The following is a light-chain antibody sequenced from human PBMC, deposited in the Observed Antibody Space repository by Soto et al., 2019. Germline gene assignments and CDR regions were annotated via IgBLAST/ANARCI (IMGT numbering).Light chain of an antibody. Sequence: DIVMTQSPDSLAVSLGERATINCKSSQSVLYSSNNKNYLAWYQQKPGQPPKLLIYWASTRESGVPDRFSGSGSGTDFTLTISSLQAEDVAVYYCQQYYSTPRTFGQGTMVEIK. V-gene: IGKV4-1*01. J-gene: IGKJ1*01. CDR2: WAS. CDR3: QQYYSTPRT. CDR1: QSVLYSSNNKNY.